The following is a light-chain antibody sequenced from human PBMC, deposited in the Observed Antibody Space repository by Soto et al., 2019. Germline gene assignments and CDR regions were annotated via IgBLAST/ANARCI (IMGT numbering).Light chain of an antibody. J-gene: IGKJ1*01. CDR3: LQDYNYPRT. CDR2: DAS. Sequence: IQMTHSPSSLSACVEDGVIITCRASQDISNYLNWYQQKPGKAPKLLIYDASNLETGVPSRFSGSGSGTDFTLTISSLHPEDFATYYCLQDYNYPRTFGQGTKVDIK. CDR1: QDISNY. V-gene: IGKV1-6*01.